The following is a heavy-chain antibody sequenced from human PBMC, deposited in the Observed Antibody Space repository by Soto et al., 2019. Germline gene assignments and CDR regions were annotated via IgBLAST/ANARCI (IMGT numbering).Heavy chain of an antibody. D-gene: IGHD3-10*01. CDR3: ARETMVTSGLYYYYGMDV. J-gene: IGHJ6*02. CDR2: IYYSGIT. Sequence: PSETLSLTCTVSGGSISSGVYYWSWIRHHPGKGLEWIGYIYYSGITYYNPSLKSRVTISVDTSKNQFSLKLSSVTAADTAVYYCARETMVTSGLYYYYGMDVWGQGTTVTVSS. CDR1: GGSISSGVYY. V-gene: IGHV4-31*03.